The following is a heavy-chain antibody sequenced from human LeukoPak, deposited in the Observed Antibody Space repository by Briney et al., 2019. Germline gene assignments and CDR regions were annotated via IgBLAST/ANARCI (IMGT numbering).Heavy chain of an antibody. CDR3: ARSGYGSRWYFFDH. D-gene: IGHD6-13*01. CDR1: GFIFSTYS. V-gene: IGHV3-48*02. Sequence: GGSLRLSCAASGFIFSTYSINWVRQAPGKGLEWVSHISSSSSSIYYADSVKGRFSISRDNAKNSLYLQMNSLRDEDTAVYYCARSGYGSRWYFFDHWGQGTLVTVSS. CDR2: ISSSSSSI. J-gene: IGHJ4*02.